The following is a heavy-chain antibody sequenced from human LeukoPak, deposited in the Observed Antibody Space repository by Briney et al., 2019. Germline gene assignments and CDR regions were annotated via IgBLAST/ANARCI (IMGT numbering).Heavy chain of an antibody. Sequence: SETLSLTCTVSGGSISSYYWSWIRQPPGKGLEWIGYIYYSGSTNYNPSLKSRVTISVDTSKNQFSLKLSSVTAADTAVYYCARVRPLRFLEWLLTEQVLWFDPWGQGTLVTVSS. V-gene: IGHV4-59*01. D-gene: IGHD3-3*01. CDR2: IYYSGST. CDR3: ARVRPLRFLEWLLTEQVLWFDP. J-gene: IGHJ5*02. CDR1: GGSISSYY.